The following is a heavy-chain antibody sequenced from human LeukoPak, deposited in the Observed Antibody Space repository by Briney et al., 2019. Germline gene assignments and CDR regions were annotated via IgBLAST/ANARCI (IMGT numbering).Heavy chain of an antibody. CDR2: IKQDGSEE. CDR3: ARDGRTYYDSSGCSY. CDR1: GFTFSSHW. D-gene: IGHD3-22*01. Sequence: GGSLRLSCAASGFTFSSHWMSWVRQAPGKGLEWVANIKQDGSEEYYVDSVKGRFTISRDNAKDSLYLQMNSLRAEDTAVYYCARDGRTYYDSSGCSYWGQGTLVTVSS. J-gene: IGHJ4*02. V-gene: IGHV3-7*01.